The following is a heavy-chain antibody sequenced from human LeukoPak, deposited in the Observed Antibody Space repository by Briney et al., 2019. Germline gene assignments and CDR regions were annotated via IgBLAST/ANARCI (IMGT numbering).Heavy chain of an antibody. V-gene: IGHV1-18*01. J-gene: IGHJ4*02. Sequence: GGSLRLSCAASGFIFSSYSMSWVRQAPGQGLEWMGWISAYNGNTNYAQKLQGRVTMTTDTSTSTAYLELKSLRSDDTAVYYCARDPDYWGQGTLVTVSS. CDR2: ISAYNGNT. CDR3: ARDPDY. CDR1: GFIFSSYS.